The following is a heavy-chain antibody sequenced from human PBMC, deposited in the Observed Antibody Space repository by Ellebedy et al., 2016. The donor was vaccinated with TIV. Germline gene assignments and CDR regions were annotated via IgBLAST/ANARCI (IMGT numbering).Heavy chain of an antibody. J-gene: IGHJ4*02. CDR2: ISWDSDSI. CDR3: AKAWGATGGYAPFDY. Sequence: SLKISXAASGFTYHNYAMHWVRQAPGKGLEWVSGISWDSDSIGYADSVKGRFTISRDTSKNTLYLQMNSLRDEDTAVYFCAKAWGATGGYAPFDYWGQGALVTVSS. V-gene: IGHV3-9*01. D-gene: IGHD2-8*02. CDR1: GFTYHNYA.